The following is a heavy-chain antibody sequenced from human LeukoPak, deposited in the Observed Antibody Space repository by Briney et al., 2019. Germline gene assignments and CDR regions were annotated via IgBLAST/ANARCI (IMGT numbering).Heavy chain of an antibody. CDR3: ARAGRSGYSSSWALGY. D-gene: IGHD6-13*01. J-gene: IGHJ4*02. Sequence: GGSLGLSCAASGFTFSSYAMHWVRQAPGKGLEWVAVISYDGSNKYYADSVKGRFTISRDNSKNTLYLQMNSLRAEDTAVYYCARAGRSGYSSSWALGYWGQGTLVTVSS. CDR1: GFTFSSYA. V-gene: IGHV3-30-3*01. CDR2: ISYDGSNK.